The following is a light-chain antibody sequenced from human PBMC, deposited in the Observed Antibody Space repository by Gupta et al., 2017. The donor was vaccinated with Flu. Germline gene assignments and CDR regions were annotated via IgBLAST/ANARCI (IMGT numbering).Light chain of an antibody. CDR2: EVS. Sequence: QSALTQPASVSGSSGQSITISCTGASSDVGRYNFVSWYQQHPGKAPKVMIYEVSNRPSGVSNRFSGSKSGNTASLTISGLQAEDEGDYYCSSYTSNNTVLFGGGTKLTVL. J-gene: IGLJ2*01. CDR1: SSDVGRYNF. V-gene: IGLV2-14*01. CDR3: SSYTSNNTVL.